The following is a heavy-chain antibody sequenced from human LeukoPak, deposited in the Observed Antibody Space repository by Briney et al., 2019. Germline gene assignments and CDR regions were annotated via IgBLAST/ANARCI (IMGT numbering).Heavy chain of an antibody. V-gene: IGHV3-43*02. J-gene: IGHJ4*02. D-gene: IGHD2/OR15-2a*01. CDR1: GFTFNDYA. Sequence: AGSLTLSCAASGFTFNDYARHWVRQPPGKGLEWISLISGDGGRTYYADSVKGRFTISRDNNKNSLYLQMNSLGTEDTAFYYCAKGYYIPRYWGQGILVTVSS. CDR3: AKGYYIPRY. CDR2: ISGDGGRT.